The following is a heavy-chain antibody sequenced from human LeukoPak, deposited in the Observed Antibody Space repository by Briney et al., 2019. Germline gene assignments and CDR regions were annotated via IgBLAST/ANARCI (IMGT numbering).Heavy chain of an antibody. CDR3: ARAPRFGELSFDY. V-gene: IGHV3-21*01. CDR2: IRSSSSYI. D-gene: IGHD3-10*01. Sequence: PGGSLRLSCAASGFTFSSHSMNLVRQDPGNGLEWASSIRSSSSYIYYADSVKARFPISRDNAKNSLYLQMNSLRAEDTAVYYCARAPRFGELSFDYWGQGTLVTVSS. J-gene: IGHJ4*02. CDR1: GFTFSSHS.